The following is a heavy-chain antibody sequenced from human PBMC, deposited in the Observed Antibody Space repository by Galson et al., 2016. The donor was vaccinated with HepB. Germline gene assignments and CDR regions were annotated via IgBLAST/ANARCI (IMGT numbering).Heavy chain of an antibody. CDR3: TTWLSHHFDY. J-gene: IGHJ4*02. CDR1: GFTLRNYA. Sequence: SLRLSCAASGFTLRNYALSWVRRAPGKGLEWVSRIDGPTPNTHYADSVRGRFSIYRDNSRDTLYLQMDSLTAEDSAIYYCTTWLSHHFDYWGQGTRVTVSS. D-gene: IGHD6-19*01. V-gene: IGHV3-23*01. CDR2: IDGPTPNT.